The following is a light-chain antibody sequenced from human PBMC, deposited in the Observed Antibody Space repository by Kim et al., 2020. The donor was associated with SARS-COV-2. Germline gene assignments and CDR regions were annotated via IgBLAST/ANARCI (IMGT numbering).Light chain of an antibody. Sequence: EIVLTQSPGTLSLSPGERATLSCRASQSVNSNYFAWYQQKPGQAPRLLIFGASSRATGIPDRFSGSGSGTDFTLTISRLEAEDFAVYYCQQYGSSRWTFGQGTKLEI. V-gene: IGKV3-20*01. J-gene: IGKJ1*01. CDR1: QSVNSNY. CDR3: QQYGSSRWT. CDR2: GAS.